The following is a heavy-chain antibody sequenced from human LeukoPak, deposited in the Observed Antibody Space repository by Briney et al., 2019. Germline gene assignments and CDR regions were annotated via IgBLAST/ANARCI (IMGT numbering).Heavy chain of an antibody. D-gene: IGHD3-10*01. CDR3: AKSGYYGSGSYYNAEYFQH. CDR1: GFTFSSYG. Sequence: PGGTLRLSCAASGFTFSSYGMSWVRQAPGKGLEWVSAISGSGGSTHYADSVKGRFTISRDNSKNTLYLQMNSLRAEDTAVYYCAKSGYYGSGSYYNAEYFQHWGQGTLVTVSS. V-gene: IGHV3-23*01. CDR2: ISGSGGST. J-gene: IGHJ1*01.